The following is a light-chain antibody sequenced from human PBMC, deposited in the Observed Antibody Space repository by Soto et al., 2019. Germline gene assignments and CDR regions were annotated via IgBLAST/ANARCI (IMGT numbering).Light chain of an antibody. V-gene: IGKV3-20*01. CDR1: EIVYSTS. CDR3: QQHDSLPRT. Sequence: EIVLTQSPGTLSLSPGERATLSCRASEIVYSTSLAWYQQKPGQAPRLLIDGASNRATGIPDRFSGSGSGTDFPLTINRLEPEDFAVYYCQQHDSLPRTFGEGTKLEIK. J-gene: IGKJ2*01. CDR2: GAS.